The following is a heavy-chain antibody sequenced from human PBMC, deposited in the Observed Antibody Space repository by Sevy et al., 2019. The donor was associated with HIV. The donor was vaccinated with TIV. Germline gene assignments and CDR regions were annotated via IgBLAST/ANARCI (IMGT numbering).Heavy chain of an antibody. CDR1: GFTFSSYA. V-gene: IGHV3-30*09. Sequence: GGSLRLSCSASGFTFSSYALLWVRQAPGKGLEWVSLISYDGRNKYYSDSVKGRFAISRDESKTTLFLQMGSLRTEDTAIYYCARVGVSYCTDDCYHRFDYWGRRTLVTVSS. CDR2: ISYDGRNK. D-gene: IGHD2-21*02. CDR3: ARVGVSYCTDDCYHRFDY. J-gene: IGHJ4*02.